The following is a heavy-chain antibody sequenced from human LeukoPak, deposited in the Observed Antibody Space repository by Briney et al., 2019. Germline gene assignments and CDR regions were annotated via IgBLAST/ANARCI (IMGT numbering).Heavy chain of an antibody. Sequence: SETLSLTCTVSGGSISSYYWSWIRQPPGKGLEWIGYIYYSGSTNYNPSLKSRVTISVDTSKNQFSLKLSSVTAADTAVYYCARYYDILTGYYRSAFDIWGQGTMVTVSS. D-gene: IGHD3-9*01. CDR2: IYYSGST. J-gene: IGHJ3*02. CDR3: ARYYDILTGYYRSAFDI. V-gene: IGHV4-59*01. CDR1: GGSISSYY.